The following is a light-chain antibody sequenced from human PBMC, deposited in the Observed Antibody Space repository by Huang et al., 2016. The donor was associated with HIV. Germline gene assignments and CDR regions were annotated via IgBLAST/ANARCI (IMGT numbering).Light chain of an antibody. V-gene: IGKV3-20*01. CDR1: QSLSSNH. Sequence: EIVLTQSPGTLSLSPGERATLACMPSQSLSSNHLAGYQQKPGQAPRLLIYGASSRATGIPDRFSASGSGTDFTLTISRLEPEDFAVYFCQHYGSSPTWTFGQGTRVEFK. CDR2: GAS. CDR3: QHYGSSPTWT. J-gene: IGKJ1*01.